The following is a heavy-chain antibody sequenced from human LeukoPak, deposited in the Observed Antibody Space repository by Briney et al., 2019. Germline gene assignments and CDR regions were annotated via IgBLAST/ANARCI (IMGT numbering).Heavy chain of an antibody. J-gene: IGHJ4*02. CDR2: INPNSGGT. CDR1: GYTFTGYY. D-gene: IGHD3-9*01. CDR3: ARSPHILTGENFDY. Sequence: ASVKVSCKASGYTFTGYYMHWVRQAPGQGLEWMGWINPNSGGTNYAQKFQGRVTMTRDTSITTAYMEMSRLRSDDTALYYCARSPHILTGENFDYWGQGALVTVSS. V-gene: IGHV1-2*02.